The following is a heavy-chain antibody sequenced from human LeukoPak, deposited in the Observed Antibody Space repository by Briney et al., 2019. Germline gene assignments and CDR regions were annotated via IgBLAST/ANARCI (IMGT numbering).Heavy chain of an antibody. Sequence: SVKVSCKASGGTFSSYAISWVRQAPGQGLEWMGRIIPILGIANYAQKFQGRVTITADKSTSTAYMELSSLRSEDTAVYYCATTTVTTSYYYYGMDVWGQGATVTVSS. CDR3: ATTTVTTSYYYYGMDV. D-gene: IGHD4-11*01. CDR2: IIPILGIA. V-gene: IGHV1-69*04. CDR1: GGTFSSYA. J-gene: IGHJ6*02.